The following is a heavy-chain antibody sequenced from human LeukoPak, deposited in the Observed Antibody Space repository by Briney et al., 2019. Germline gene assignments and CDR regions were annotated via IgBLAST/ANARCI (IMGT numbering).Heavy chain of an antibody. V-gene: IGHV1-2*02. Sequence: ASVKVSCKASGYTFTGYYMHWVRQAPGQGLEWMGWINPNSGGTNYAQKFQGRVTMTRDTSISTAYMELSRLRSDDTAVYYCARDYTIFGVVPEYSFDYWGQGTLVTVSS. D-gene: IGHD3-3*01. CDR3: ARDYTIFGVVPEYSFDY. J-gene: IGHJ4*02. CDR2: INPNSGGT. CDR1: GYTFTGYY.